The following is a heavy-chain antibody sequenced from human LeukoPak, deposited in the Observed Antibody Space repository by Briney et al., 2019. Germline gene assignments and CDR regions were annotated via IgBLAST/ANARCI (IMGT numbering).Heavy chain of an antibody. CDR1: GFTFSSYS. V-gene: IGHV3-21*01. D-gene: IGHD6-13*01. Sequence: PGGSLRLSCAASGFTFSSYSMNWVRQAPGKGLEWVSSISSSSSYIYYADSVKGRFTISRDNSKNTLYVQMNSLRAEDTAVYYCAKGGGTGYSSSWYSNWGQGTLVTVSS. CDR2: ISSSSSYI. J-gene: IGHJ4*02. CDR3: AKGGGTGYSSSWYSN.